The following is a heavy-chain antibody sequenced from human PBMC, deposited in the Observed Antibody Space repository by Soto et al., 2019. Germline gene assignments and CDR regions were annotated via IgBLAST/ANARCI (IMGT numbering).Heavy chain of an antibody. J-gene: IGHJ3*02. CDR3: ARDHSPAWSHSRIDAFDI. V-gene: IGHV4-31*03. CDR1: GGSISSGGYY. CDR2: IYYSGST. Sequence: QVQLQESGPGLVKPSQTLSLTCTVSGGSISSGGYYWSWIRQHPGKGLEWIGYIYYSGSTYYNPSLKSRVTIPVDTSKNQFSLKLSSVTAADTAVYYCARDHSPAWSHSRIDAFDIWGQGTMVTVSS. D-gene: IGHD3-3*01.